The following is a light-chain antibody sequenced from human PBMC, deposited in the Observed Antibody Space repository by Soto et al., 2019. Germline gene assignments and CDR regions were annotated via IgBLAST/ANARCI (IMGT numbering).Light chain of an antibody. V-gene: IGLV1-47*01. Sequence: QAVVTQPPSASGTPGQRVTISCSGSSSNIGSNYVYWYQQLPGTAPELPIYRNNQRPSGVPDRFSGSKSGTSASLAISGLRSEDEADYYCAAWDDSLSGVFGGGTKLTVL. J-gene: IGLJ2*01. CDR1: SSNIGSNY. CDR3: AAWDDSLSGV. CDR2: RNN.